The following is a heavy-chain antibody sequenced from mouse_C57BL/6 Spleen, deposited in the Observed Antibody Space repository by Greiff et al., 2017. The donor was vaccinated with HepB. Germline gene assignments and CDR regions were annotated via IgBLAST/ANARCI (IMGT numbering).Heavy chain of an antibody. CDR1: GYTFTSYW. Sequence: QVQLQQPGAELVKPGASVKLSCKASGYTFTSYWMQWVKQRPGQGLEWIGEIDPSDSYTNYNQKFKGKATLTVETSSSTAYMQLSSLTSEDSAVYYCARSSSARDYWGQGTTLTVSS. CDR3: ARSSSARDY. V-gene: IGHV1-50*01. CDR2: IDPSDSYT. J-gene: IGHJ2*01. D-gene: IGHD3-2*02.